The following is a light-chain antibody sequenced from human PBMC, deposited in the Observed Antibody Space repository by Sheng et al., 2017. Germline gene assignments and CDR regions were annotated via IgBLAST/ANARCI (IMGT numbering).Light chain of an antibody. CDR1: TSDVGSYDL. Sequence: QSALTQPASVSGSSGQSITISCNGTTSDVGSYDLVSWYQQLPGKAPKVLIFEGSKRPSGVSDRFSGSKSGKTASLTISGLQSEDEADYYCCSYAGSSAWVFGGGTKLTVL. J-gene: IGLJ3*02. CDR2: EGS. CDR3: CSYAGSSAWV. V-gene: IGLV2-23*01.